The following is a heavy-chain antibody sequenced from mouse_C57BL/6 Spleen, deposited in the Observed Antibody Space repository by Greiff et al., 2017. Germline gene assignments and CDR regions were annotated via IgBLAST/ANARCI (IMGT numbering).Heavy chain of an antibody. Sequence: QVHVKQPGAELVKPGASVKVSCKASGYTFTSYWMHWVKQRPGQGLEWIGRIHPSDSDTNYNQKFKGKATLTVDKSSSTAYMQISSLTSEDSAVYYCANECYYDYDYYAMDYWGQGTSVTVSS. J-gene: IGHJ4*01. CDR3: ANECYYDYDYYAMDY. V-gene: IGHV1-74*01. D-gene: IGHD2-4*01. CDR2: IHPSDSDT. CDR1: GYTFTSYW.